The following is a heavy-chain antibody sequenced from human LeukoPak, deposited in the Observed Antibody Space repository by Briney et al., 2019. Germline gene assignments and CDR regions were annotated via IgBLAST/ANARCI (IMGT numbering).Heavy chain of an antibody. D-gene: IGHD2-21*01. CDR1: GFTFSNYA. CDR2: ISDSGGSA. J-gene: IGHJ4*02. V-gene: IGHV3-23*01. CDR3: AKELYIVVGY. Sequence: GGSLRLSCVASGFTFSNYAMSWVRQAPGEGLGWVSGISDSGGSAYYADSVKGRFTISRDNAKNTLYLQMNSLRAEDTAVYYCAKELYIVVGYWGQGTLVTVSS.